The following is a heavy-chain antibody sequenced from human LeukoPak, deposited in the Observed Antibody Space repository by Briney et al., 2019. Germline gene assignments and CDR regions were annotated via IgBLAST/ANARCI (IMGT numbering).Heavy chain of an antibody. CDR1: GYTLTELS. CDR3: AKDILNSSGWYDY. Sequence: ASVKVSCKISGYTLTELSTHWVRQAPGKGLEWMGGFDPEDGGTIYAQKFQGRVTMTEDTSTDTAYMVLSSLRSEDTALYYCAKDILNSSGWYDYWGQGTLVTVSS. V-gene: IGHV1-24*01. J-gene: IGHJ4*02. CDR2: FDPEDGGT. D-gene: IGHD6-19*01.